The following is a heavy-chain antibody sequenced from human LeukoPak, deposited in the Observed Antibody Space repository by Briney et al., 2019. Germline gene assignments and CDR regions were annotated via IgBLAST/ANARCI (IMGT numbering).Heavy chain of an antibody. V-gene: IGHV3-21*06. CDR1: GFTFSSYS. CDR3: ARTSEHPFIIWFGEPADY. CDR2: ITRSNYI. J-gene: IGHJ4*02. Sequence: PGGSLRLSCAASGFTFSSYSMNWVRQAPGKGLEWVSSITRSNYIYYADSVKGRFTISRDNAKNSLYLQMNSLRAEDTAVYYCARTSEHPFIIWFGEPADYWGQGTLVTVSS. D-gene: IGHD3-10*01.